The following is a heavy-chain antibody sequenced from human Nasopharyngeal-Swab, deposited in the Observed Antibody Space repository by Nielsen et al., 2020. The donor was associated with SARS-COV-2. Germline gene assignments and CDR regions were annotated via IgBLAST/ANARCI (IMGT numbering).Heavy chain of an antibody. J-gene: IGHJ3*02. Sequence: SETLSLTCTVSGGSISSYYWNWIRQPPGKGLEWIGYVHFLGSTDYHPSLKSRVTISLDTSHYQFSLRLSTVTAADTAVYYCARDSYRDAFDIWGQGRMATVSS. CDR2: VHFLGST. CDR3: ARDSYRDAFDI. CDR1: GGSISSYY. V-gene: IGHV4-59*13.